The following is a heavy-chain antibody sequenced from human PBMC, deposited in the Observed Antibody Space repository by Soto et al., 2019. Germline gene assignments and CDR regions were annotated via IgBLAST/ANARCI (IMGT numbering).Heavy chain of an antibody. Sequence: SETLSLTCTVSGGSISSSSYYWGWIRQPPGKGLEWIGSIYYSGSTYYNPSLKSRVTISVDTSKNQFSLKLSSVTAADTAVYYCASQIGGYSYGNFDYWGQGTLVTVLL. CDR3: ASQIGGYSYGNFDY. V-gene: IGHV4-39*01. J-gene: IGHJ4*02. D-gene: IGHD5-18*01. CDR1: GGSISSSSYY. CDR2: IYYSGST.